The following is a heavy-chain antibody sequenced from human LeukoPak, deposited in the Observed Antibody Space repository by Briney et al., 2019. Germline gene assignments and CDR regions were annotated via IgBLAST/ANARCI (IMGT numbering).Heavy chain of an antibody. V-gene: IGHV4-59*01. CDR2: IYYSGST. CDR1: GGSISSYY. CDR3: ARDRVGATLGYYYYMDV. Sequence: SETLSLTCTVSGGSISSYYWSWIQQPPGKGLEWIGNIYYSGSTNYNPSLKSRVTISVDTSKSQFSLKLSSVTAADTAVYYCARDRVGATLGYYYYMDVWGKGTTVTVSS. D-gene: IGHD1-26*01. J-gene: IGHJ6*03.